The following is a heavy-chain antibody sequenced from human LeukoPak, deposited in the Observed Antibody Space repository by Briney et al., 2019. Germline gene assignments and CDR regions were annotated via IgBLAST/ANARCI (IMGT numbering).Heavy chain of an antibody. D-gene: IGHD2-2*01. Sequence: SETLSLTCAVYGGSFSGYYWSWIRQPPGKGLEWIGEINHSGSTNYNPSLKSRVTISVDASKNQFSLKLSSVTAADTAVYYCARGPEDPNAIVVVPAALDYWGQGTLVTVSS. V-gene: IGHV4-34*01. CDR1: GGSFSGYY. CDR2: INHSGST. J-gene: IGHJ4*02. CDR3: ARGPEDPNAIVVVPAALDY.